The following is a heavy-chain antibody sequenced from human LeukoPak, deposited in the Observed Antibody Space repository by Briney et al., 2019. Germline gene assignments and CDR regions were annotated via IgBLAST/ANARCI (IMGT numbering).Heavy chain of an antibody. Sequence: GASVKVSCKASGGTFSSYAISWVRQAPGQGLEWMGRIIPIFGIANYAQKFQDRVTITADKSTSTAYMELSSLRSEDTAVYYCARAAAQDELGHFDYWGRGTLVTVSS. CDR1: GGTFSSYA. J-gene: IGHJ4*02. D-gene: IGHD7-27*01. CDR2: IIPIFGIA. CDR3: ARAAAQDELGHFDY. V-gene: IGHV1-69*04.